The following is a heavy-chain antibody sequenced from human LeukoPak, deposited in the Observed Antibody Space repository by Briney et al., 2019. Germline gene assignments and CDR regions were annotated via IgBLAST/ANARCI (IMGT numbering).Heavy chain of an antibody. CDR3: ARGGSGWSSDY. Sequence: PGGSLRLSCAASGFTFSTYPTYWVRQAPGKGLEWVAIMSYDGSNKYYADSVKGRFSISRDNSKNTLYLQMNSLRAEDTAVYYCARGGSGWSSDYWGQGTLVAASS. CDR1: GFTFSTYP. J-gene: IGHJ4*02. D-gene: IGHD6-19*01. V-gene: IGHV3-30*04. CDR2: MSYDGSNK.